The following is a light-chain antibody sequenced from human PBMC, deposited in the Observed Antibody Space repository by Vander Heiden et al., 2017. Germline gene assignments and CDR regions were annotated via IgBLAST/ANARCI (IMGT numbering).Light chain of an antibody. Sequence: QSALSETASESGSPGQSITFSCTGTSSDVGTYNLVSWYQHYPGKAPKLMIYEVTKRPSGVSDRFSCSKSGNTASLTIAWLQAEYDSDYYCCSYGGSTNYVVFGGGTKLTVL. CDR3: CSYGGSTNYVV. CDR1: SSDVGTYNL. V-gene: IGLV2-23*02. J-gene: IGLJ2*01. CDR2: EVT.